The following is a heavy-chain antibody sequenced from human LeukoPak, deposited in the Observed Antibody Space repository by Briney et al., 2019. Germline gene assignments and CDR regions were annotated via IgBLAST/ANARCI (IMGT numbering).Heavy chain of an antibody. CDR3: PKDSVYRSGWPHRCY. Sequence: PGGSLRLSCAASGFTFSSYAMRGVRQAPGKGLEGVSDFSCSGGITSLADTVKGRSTISRDHSKTTLYLQMTRLRAEDPAVYYCPKDSVYRSGWPHRCYWGQGTLVTVSS. J-gene: IGHJ4*02. D-gene: IGHD6-19*01. V-gene: IGHV3-23*01. CDR2: FSCSGGIT. CDR1: GFTFSSYA.